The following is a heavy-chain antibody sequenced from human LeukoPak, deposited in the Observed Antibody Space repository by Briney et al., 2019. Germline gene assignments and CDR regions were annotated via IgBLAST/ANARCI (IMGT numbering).Heavy chain of an antibody. CDR1: GVSISSSNSY. J-gene: IGHJ5*02. D-gene: IGHD3-10*01. Sequence: SETLSLTCTVSGVSISSSNSYWGWIRQPPGKELEWIGSSYYSGNTYYNASLKSQVSISIGTSKNQFSLRLTSVTAADTAVYYCARQGYWSGSGSYRHRFDPWGQGTLVTVSS. CDR2: SYYSGNT. V-gene: IGHV4-39*01. CDR3: ARQGYWSGSGSYRHRFDP.